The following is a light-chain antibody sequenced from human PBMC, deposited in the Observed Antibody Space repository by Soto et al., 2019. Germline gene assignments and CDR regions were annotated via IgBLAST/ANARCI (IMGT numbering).Light chain of an antibody. J-gene: IGLJ2*01. CDR1: SSDVGGYNY. V-gene: IGLV2-8*01. CDR2: EVS. Sequence: QSALTQLPSASGSPGQSVTISCTGTSSDVGGYNYVSWYQQHPGKVPKLMIFEVSKRPSGVPDRFSGSKSGNTASLTVSGLQAEDEADYYCSSYAGTNNYVVFGGGTKLTVL. CDR3: SSYAGTNNYVV.